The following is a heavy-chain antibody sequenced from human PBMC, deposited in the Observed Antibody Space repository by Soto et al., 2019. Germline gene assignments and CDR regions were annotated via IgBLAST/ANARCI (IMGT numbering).Heavy chain of an antibody. J-gene: IGHJ4*02. CDR1: GFTFSSYA. D-gene: IGHD6-19*01. Sequence: GGALRLSCAASGFTFSSYAMNWVRQAPGKGLEWVSSIRSSGSGGSTYYADSVKGRFTISRDNSKNTLYVQMNSLRAEDTALYYCARRSGYSSGWPYDYWGQGTLVTVSS. CDR2: IRSSGSGGST. CDR3: ARRSGYSSGWPYDY. V-gene: IGHV3-23*01.